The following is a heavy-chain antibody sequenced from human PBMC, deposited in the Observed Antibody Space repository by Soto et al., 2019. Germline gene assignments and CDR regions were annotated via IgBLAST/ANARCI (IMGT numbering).Heavy chain of an antibody. D-gene: IGHD3-22*01. V-gene: IGHV3-48*02. CDR1: GFTFSSYS. Sequence: PGGSLRLSCAASGFTFSSYSMNWVRQAPGKGLEWVSYISSSSSTIYYADSVKGRFTISRDNAKNSLYLQMNSLRDEDAAVYYCARDSVDGYDSCGYHQAFEIGGQGRIVTV. CDR3: ARDSVDGYDSCGYHQAFEI. CDR2: ISSSSSTI. J-gene: IGHJ3*02.